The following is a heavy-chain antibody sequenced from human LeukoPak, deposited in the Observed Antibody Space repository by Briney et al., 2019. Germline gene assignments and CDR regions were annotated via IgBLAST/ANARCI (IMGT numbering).Heavy chain of an antibody. CDR1: GYTFTSYG. D-gene: IGHD3-10*01. Sequence: ASVKVSCKASGYTFTSYGISWVQQAPGQGLEWMGWISAYNGNTNYAQKLQGRVTMTTDTSTSTAYMELRSLRSDDTAVYYCATFRGDGSPVGVDVWGKGTTVTVS. CDR2: ISAYNGNT. J-gene: IGHJ6*03. V-gene: IGHV1-18*01. CDR3: ATFRGDGSPVGVDV.